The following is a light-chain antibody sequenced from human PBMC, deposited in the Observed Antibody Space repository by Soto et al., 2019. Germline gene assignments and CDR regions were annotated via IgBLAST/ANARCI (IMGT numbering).Light chain of an antibody. V-gene: IGKV3-11*01. CDR1: QSVSSY. Sequence: EIVLTQSPATLSLSPGERATLSCRASQSVSSYLAWYQQKPGQAPRLLIYDASNRATGIPARFSGSGSGTDFTLTISSLEPEDFAVYYCQQRSNWQKLGQGTKVDIK. CDR3: QQRSNWQK. CDR2: DAS. J-gene: IGKJ1*01.